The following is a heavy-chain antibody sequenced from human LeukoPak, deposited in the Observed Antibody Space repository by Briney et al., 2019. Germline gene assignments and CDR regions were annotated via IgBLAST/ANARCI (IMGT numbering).Heavy chain of an antibody. CDR3: ARGRNGYSYGQGFDY. V-gene: IGHV4-59*01. CDR1: GGSISSYY. D-gene: IGHD5-18*01. J-gene: IGHJ4*02. CDR2: IYYSGST. Sequence: SETLSLTCTVSGGSISSYYWSWIRQPPGKGLEWIGYIYYSGSTNYNPSLKSRVTISVDTSKNQFPLKLSSVTAADTAVYYCARGRNGYSYGQGFDYWGQGTLVTVSS.